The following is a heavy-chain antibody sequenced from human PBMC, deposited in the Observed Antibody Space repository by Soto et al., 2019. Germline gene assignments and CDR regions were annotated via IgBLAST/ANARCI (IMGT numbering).Heavy chain of an antibody. CDR2: ISGSGGST. Sequence: GGSLRLSCAASGFTFSSYAMSWVRQAPGKGLEWVSAISGSGGSTYYADSVKGRFTISRDNSKNTLYLQMNSLRAEDTSVYYCAKVWEQPYYFDYWGQGTLVTVSS. V-gene: IGHV3-23*01. CDR1: GFTFSSYA. D-gene: IGHD1-26*01. CDR3: AKVWEQPYYFDY. J-gene: IGHJ4*02.